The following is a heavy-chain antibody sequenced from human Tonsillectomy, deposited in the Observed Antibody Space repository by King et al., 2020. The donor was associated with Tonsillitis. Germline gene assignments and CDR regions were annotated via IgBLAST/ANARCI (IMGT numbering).Heavy chain of an antibody. CDR1: GGSFSGYY. Sequence: VQLQQWGAGLLKPSETLSLTCAVYGGSFSGYYWSWIRQPPGKGLEWIGEINHSGSTNYNPSLKSRVTISVATSKNQFSLKLSSVTAADTAVYYCARVGYYYDSSGYYRLGDAFDIWGQGTMVTVSS. CDR3: ARVGYYYDSSGYYRLGDAFDI. D-gene: IGHD3-22*01. CDR2: INHSGST. J-gene: IGHJ3*02. V-gene: IGHV4-34*01.